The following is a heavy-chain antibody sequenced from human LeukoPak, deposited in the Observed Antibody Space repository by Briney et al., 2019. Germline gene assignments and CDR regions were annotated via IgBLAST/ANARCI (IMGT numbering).Heavy chain of an antibody. V-gene: IGHV3-9*01. D-gene: IGHD3-3*01. J-gene: IGHJ5*02. CDR1: GFTFDDYA. CDR2: ISWNSGSI. Sequence: PGRSLRISCAASGFTFDDYAMHWVRQAPGKGLEWVSGISWNSGSIGYADSVKGRFTISRDNAKNSLYLQMNSLRAEDTALYYCAKDNRFLEWLFVFDPWGQGTLVTVSS. CDR3: AKDNRFLEWLFVFDP.